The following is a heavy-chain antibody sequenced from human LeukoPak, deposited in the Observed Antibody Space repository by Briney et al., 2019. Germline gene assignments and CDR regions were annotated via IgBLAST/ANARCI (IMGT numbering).Heavy chain of an antibody. CDR1: GYSISSGYY. V-gene: IGHV4-38-2*02. CDR2: IYHSGST. CDR3: ARVGGELPYYFDY. J-gene: IGHJ4*02. D-gene: IGHD3-16*02. Sequence: KPSETLSLTCTVSGYSISSGYYWGWIRQPPGKGLEWIGSIYHSGSTYYNPSLKSRVTISVDTSKNQFSLKLSSVTAADTAVYYCARVGGELPYYFDYWGQGTLVTVSS.